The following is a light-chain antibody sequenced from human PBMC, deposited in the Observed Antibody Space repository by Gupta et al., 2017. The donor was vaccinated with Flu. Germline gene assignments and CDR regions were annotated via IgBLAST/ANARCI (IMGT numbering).Light chain of an antibody. Sequence: PSSLSASVGDRVTVTCRASRNISNYLNWYQQKPGKAPKLLIYASSNLQSGVPSRFSGSGSGTDFSLSISRLQPEDFATYYCQQTDNTPLTFGGGTKVEI. CDR2: ASS. CDR1: RNISNY. CDR3: QQTDNTPLT. J-gene: IGKJ4*01. V-gene: IGKV1-39*01.